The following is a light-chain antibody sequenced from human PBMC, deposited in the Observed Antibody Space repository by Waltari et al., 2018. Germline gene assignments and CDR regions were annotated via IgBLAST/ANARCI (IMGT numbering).Light chain of an antibody. CDR2: VNSDGSH. J-gene: IGLJ3*02. V-gene: IGLV4-69*01. Sequence: QLVLTQSPSASASLGASVKLTCTLNRGHSSNVVASLQQQPEKGPRYLMKVNSDGSHSKGDEIPDRFSGSSSGAERYLTISSVQSEDEADYYCQTGGHGTWVFGGGTKLTVL. CDR1: RGHSSNV. CDR3: QTGGHGTWV.